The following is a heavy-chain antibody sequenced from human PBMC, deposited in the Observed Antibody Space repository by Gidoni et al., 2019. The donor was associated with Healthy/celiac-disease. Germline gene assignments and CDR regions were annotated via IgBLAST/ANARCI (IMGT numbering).Heavy chain of an antibody. CDR1: GFTFSSYA. D-gene: IGHD3-10*01. CDR2: ISGSGGST. Sequence: EVQLLESGGGLVQPGGSLRLSCEASGFTFSSYAMSWVRQAPGKGLAWVSAISGSGGSTYYADSVKGRFTISRDNSKNTLYLQMNSLRAEDTAVYYCATQVWFGELSSFDYWGQGTLVTVSS. V-gene: IGHV3-23*01. J-gene: IGHJ4*02. CDR3: ATQVWFGELSSFDY.